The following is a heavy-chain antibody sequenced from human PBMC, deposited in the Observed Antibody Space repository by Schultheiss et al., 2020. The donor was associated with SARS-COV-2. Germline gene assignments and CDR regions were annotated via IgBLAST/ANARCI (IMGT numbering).Heavy chain of an antibody. CDR3: ARADYYGSY. V-gene: IGHV3-30*01. Sequence: GGSLRLSCAASGFTFSSYAMHWVRQAPGKGLEWVAVISYDGSNKYYADSVKGRFTISRDNSKNTLYLQMNSLRAEDTAVYYCARADYYGSYWGQGTLVTVSS. J-gene: IGHJ4*02. CDR2: ISYDGSNK. D-gene: IGHD3-10*01. CDR1: GFTFSSYA.